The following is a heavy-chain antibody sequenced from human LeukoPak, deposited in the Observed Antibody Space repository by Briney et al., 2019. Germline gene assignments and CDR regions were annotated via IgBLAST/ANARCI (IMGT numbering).Heavy chain of an antibody. J-gene: IGHJ4*02. Sequence: GGSLRLSCAASGFTFDDYAMHWVRQAPGKGLEWVSGISWNSGSIGYADSVKGRFTISRDNAKNSLYLQMNSLRAEDTALYYCAKDHRRYYDSSGSFEYWGQGTLVSASS. D-gene: IGHD3-22*01. V-gene: IGHV3-9*01. CDR1: GFTFDDYA. CDR3: AKDHRRYYDSSGSFEY. CDR2: ISWNSGSI.